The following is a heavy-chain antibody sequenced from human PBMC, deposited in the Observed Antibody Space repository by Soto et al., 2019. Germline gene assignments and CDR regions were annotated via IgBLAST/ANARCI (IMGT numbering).Heavy chain of an antibody. CDR3: ARGPGIVVGWYYFDY. CDR1: GGSISSGGYY. V-gene: IGHV4-31*03. D-gene: IGHD3-22*01. Sequence: PSETLSLTCTVSGGSISSGGYYWSWIRQHPGKGLEWIGYIYYSGSTYYNPSLKSRVTISVDTSKNQFSLKLSSVTAADTAVYYCARGPGIVVGWYYFDYWGQGTLVTVSS. J-gene: IGHJ4*02. CDR2: IYYSGST.